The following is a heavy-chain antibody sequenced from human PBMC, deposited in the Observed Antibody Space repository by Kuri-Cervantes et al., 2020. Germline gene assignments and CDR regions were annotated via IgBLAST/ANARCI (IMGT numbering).Heavy chain of an antibody. Sequence: SQTLSLTCAVSGYSISSGNWWGWIRQPPGKGLEWIGSIYYSGSTYYNPSLKSRVTISVDTSKNQFSLKLSSVTAADTAVYYCAGGEIFVVVVAATIYFDYWGQGTLVTVSS. CDR1: GYSISSGNW. D-gene: IGHD2-15*01. CDR2: IYYSGST. J-gene: IGHJ4*02. V-gene: IGHV4-38-2*01. CDR3: AGGEIFVVVVAATIYFDY.